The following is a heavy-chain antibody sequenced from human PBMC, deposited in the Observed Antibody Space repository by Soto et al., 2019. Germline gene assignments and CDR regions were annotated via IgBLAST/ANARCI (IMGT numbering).Heavy chain of an antibody. Sequence: QVQLVQSGVEVKKPGASVKVSCKASGYTFTSYYMHWVRQAPGQGLEWMGIINPSGGSTSYAQKFQGRVTMTRDTSTSTVYMELSSLRSEDTAVYYCARDFSSSPITHKYYYYGMDVWGQGTTVTVSS. J-gene: IGHJ6*02. CDR3: ARDFSSSPITHKYYYYGMDV. CDR1: GYTFTSYY. V-gene: IGHV1-46*01. D-gene: IGHD6-6*01. CDR2: INPSGGST.